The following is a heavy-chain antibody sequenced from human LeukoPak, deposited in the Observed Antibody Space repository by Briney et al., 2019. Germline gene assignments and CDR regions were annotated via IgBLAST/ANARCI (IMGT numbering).Heavy chain of an antibody. CDR3: ARLDYYDSSGYYYFDY. D-gene: IGHD3-22*01. Sequence: SETLSLTCSFSGASISSYYWTWIRQSAGGGLQWIGRMHSSGSVDYNPSLKGRVTVSVDTSKNQFSLKLTSVTAADTAVYYCARLDYYDSSGYYYFDYWGQGTLVTVSS. CDR2: MHSSGSV. CDR1: GASISSYY. J-gene: IGHJ4*02. V-gene: IGHV4-4*07.